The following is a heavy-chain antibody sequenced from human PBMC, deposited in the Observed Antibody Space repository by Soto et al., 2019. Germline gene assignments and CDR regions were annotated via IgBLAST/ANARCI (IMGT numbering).Heavy chain of an antibody. V-gene: IGHV4-59*01. D-gene: IGHD6-19*01. CDR1: GGSISSYY. J-gene: IGHJ6*02. Sequence: SETLSLTCTVSGGSISSYYWSWIRQPPGKGLEWIGYIYYSGSTNYNPSLKSRVTISVDTSKNQFSLKLSSVTAADTAVYYCARSLSSGWDYYYYYGMDVWGQGTTVTVSS. CDR3: ARSLSSGWDYYYYYGMDV. CDR2: IYYSGST.